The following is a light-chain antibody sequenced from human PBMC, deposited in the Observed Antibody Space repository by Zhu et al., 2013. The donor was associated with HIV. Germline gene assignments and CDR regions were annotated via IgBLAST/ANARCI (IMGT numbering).Light chain of an antibody. CDR3: SSYAGSNNFXV. Sequence: QSALTQPPSASGSPGQSVTISCTGTSSDVGGYNYVSWYQQHPGKAPKLMIYEVSKRPSGVPDRFSGSKSGNMASLTVSGLQAEDEADYYCSSYAGSNNFXVFGTGTKVTV. CDR2: EVS. CDR1: SSDVGGYNY. V-gene: IGLV2-8*01. J-gene: IGLJ1*01.